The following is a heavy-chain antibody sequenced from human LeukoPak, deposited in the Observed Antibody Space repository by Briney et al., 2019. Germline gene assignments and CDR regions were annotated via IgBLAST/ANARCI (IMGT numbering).Heavy chain of an antibody. CDR2: ISSNGGST. V-gene: IGHV3-64*01. CDR3: ARGSAGSFPYNWFDP. J-gene: IGHJ5*02. CDR1: GFTIRNYC. Sequence: GGSLRLSCAASGFTIRNYCMHWVRQAPGKGLEYVSAISSNGGSTYYANSVKGRFTISRDNSKNTLYLQMGSLRAEDMAVYYCARGSAGSFPYNWFDPWGQGTLVTVSS.